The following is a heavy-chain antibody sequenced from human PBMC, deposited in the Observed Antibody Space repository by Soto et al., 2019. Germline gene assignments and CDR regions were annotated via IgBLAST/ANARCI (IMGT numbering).Heavy chain of an antibody. CDR2: IYYSGST. J-gene: IGHJ4*02. CDR1: GDSINNRSYY. Sequence: PSETLSLTCTVTGDSINNRSYYWGWIRQPPGNGLEWIGSIYYSGSTYNNPSLKSRVSISVDTSKNQFSLKLTSVTAADRAVYHCARGSVDTVDSSGFYEYWGQGTPVTVSS. D-gene: IGHD3-22*01. CDR3: ARGSVDTVDSSGFYEY. V-gene: IGHV4-39*01.